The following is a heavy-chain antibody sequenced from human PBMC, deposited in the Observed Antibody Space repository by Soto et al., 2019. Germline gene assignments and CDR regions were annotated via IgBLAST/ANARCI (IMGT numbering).Heavy chain of an antibody. Sequence: PSETLSLTCTVSGGSISSGGYYWSWIRQHPGKGLEWIGYIYYSGSTYYNPSLKSRVTISVDTSKNQFSLRLSSVTAADTAVYYCARGGAYYFDYWVQGTLVTVSS. CDR1: GGSISSGGYY. CDR2: IYYSGST. CDR3: ARGGAYYFDY. J-gene: IGHJ4*02. V-gene: IGHV4-31*03. D-gene: IGHD3-16*01.